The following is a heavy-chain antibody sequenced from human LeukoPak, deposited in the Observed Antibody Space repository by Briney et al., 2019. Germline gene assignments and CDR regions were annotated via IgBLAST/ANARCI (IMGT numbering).Heavy chain of an antibody. J-gene: IGHJ4*02. CDR3: ASQVGY. CDR2: INHSGST. V-gene: IGHV4-39*07. Sequence: SETLSLTCTVSGGSISSGSYYWSWIRQPPGKGLEWIGEINHSGSTNYNPSLKSRVTISVDTSKNQFSLKLSSVTAADTAVYYCASQVGYWGQGTLVTVSS. CDR1: GGSISSGSYY.